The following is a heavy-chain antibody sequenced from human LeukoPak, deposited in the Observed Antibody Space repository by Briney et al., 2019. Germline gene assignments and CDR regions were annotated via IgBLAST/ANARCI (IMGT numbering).Heavy chain of an antibody. V-gene: IGHV3-30*19. CDR2: ISYDGSNK. CDR1: GYTFSNSG. J-gene: IGHJ3*02. CDR3: ARQFRWEPSRGAFDI. Sequence: GGSLRLSCVASGYTFSNSGLHWVRQAPGKGLEWVAVISYDGSNKYYADSVKGRFTISRDNSKNTLYLQMNSLRAEDTAVYYCARQFRWEPSRGAFDIWGQGTMVTVSS. D-gene: IGHD1-26*01.